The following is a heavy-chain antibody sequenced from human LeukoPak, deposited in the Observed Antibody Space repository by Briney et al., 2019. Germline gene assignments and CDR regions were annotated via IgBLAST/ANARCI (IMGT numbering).Heavy chain of an antibody. Sequence: SGGSLRLSCAASGFTFSSYAMSWVRQAPGKGLEWVSAISGSGGSTYYADSVKGRFTISRDNSKNTLYLQMNSLRAEDTAVYYCAKDYPIVVVVAATPVMDVWGKGTTVTVSS. V-gene: IGHV3-23*01. CDR3: AKDYPIVVVVAATPVMDV. J-gene: IGHJ6*04. CDR2: ISGSGGST. D-gene: IGHD2-15*01. CDR1: GFTFSSYA.